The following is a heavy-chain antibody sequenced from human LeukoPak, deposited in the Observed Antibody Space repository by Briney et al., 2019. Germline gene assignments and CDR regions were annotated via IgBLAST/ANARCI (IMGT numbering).Heavy chain of an antibody. CDR3: ARECMDTTMVDAFDI. CDR1: GFTFSDYI. Sequence: GGSLRLSCAASGFTFSDYIMNWVRQAPAKGLEWVSYISSSSNYIYYADSVKGRFTISRDNAKNSLYLQMNSLRAEDTAVYYCARECMDTTMVDAFDIWGQGTMVTVSS. V-gene: IGHV3-21*01. CDR2: ISSSSNYI. J-gene: IGHJ3*02. D-gene: IGHD5-18*01.